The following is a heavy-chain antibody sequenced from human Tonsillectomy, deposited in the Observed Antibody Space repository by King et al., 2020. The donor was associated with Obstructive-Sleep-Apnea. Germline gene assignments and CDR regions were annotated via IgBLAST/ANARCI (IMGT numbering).Heavy chain of an antibody. CDR2: ISYDGSNK. V-gene: IGHV3-30*04. J-gene: IGHJ4*02. CDR3: ARGASIAAAGTNRKDDY. CDR1: GFPFSSYA. Sequence: VQLVESGGGVVQPGRSLRLSCAASGFPFSSYAMHWVRQAPGKGLEWVAVISYDGSNKYYADSVKGRFTISRDNSKNTLYLQMNSLRAEDTAVYYCARGASIAAAGTNRKDDYWGQGTLVTVSS. D-gene: IGHD6-13*01.